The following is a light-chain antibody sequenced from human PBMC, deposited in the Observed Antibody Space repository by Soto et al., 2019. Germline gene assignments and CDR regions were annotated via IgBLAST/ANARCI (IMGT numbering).Light chain of an antibody. CDR3: QQYNNWPLT. CDR1: QSVSSN. J-gene: IGKJ4*01. CDR2: GAS. V-gene: IGKV3-15*01. Sequence: MVRTQSPATLSVSPGERATLSCRASQSVSSNLAWYQQKLGQAPRLLIYGASTRATGIPARFSGSGSGTEFTLTFSRLQSEDFEVYYCQQYNNWPLTFGGGTKVEIK.